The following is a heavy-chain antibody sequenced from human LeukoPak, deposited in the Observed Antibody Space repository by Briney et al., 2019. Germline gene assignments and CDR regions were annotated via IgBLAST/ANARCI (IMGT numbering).Heavy chain of an antibody. J-gene: IGHJ1*01. Sequence: GASVKVSCKASGYTFTGYYIHWVRQAPGQGLEWMGWINPNSGGTNYAQKFQGRVTMTGDTSISTAYMELSRLRSDDTAVYYCARDLAAAEYFRHWGQGTLVTVSS. CDR1: GYTFTGYY. CDR3: ARDLAAAEYFRH. D-gene: IGHD6-13*01. V-gene: IGHV1-2*02. CDR2: INPNSGGT.